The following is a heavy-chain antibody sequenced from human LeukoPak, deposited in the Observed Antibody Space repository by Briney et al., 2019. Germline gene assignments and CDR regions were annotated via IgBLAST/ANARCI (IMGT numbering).Heavy chain of an antibody. V-gene: IGHV1-18*01. CDR2: ISVSSGTT. J-gene: IGHJ4*02. Sequence: GASVKVSCKASGYTFSDYGVTWVRQAPGQGLEWMGWISVSSGTTTFAQNFQDRVTLTTDASTNTAYMELRTLRSDDTAVYYCARDVSRGYMDYWGQGTLVTVAS. CDR3: ARDVSRGYMDY. CDR1: GYTFSDYG.